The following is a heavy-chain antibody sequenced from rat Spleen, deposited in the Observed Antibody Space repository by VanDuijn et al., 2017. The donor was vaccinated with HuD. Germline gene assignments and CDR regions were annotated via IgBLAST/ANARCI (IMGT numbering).Heavy chain of an antibody. D-gene: IGHD1-4*01. J-gene: IGHJ3*01. CDR3: TRESLPGYNSHWFVY. Sequence: QVQLKESGPGLVKPSLTLSLTCTVSGFSLSSYGVIWVRQPPGKGLEWIAAVSSGGNTYYDSTLKSRLSISRDTSKSQVLLKIYSLQTEDTATYFCTRESLPGYNSHWFVYWGQGTLVTVSS. CDR1: GFSLSSYG. V-gene: IGHV2S8*01. CDR2: VSSGGNT.